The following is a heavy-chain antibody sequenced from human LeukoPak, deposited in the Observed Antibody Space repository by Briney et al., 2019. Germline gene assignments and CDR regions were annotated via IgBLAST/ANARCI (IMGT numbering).Heavy chain of an antibody. V-gene: IGHV3-30*02. J-gene: IGHJ4*02. CDR1: GITFSSYA. Sequence: GSLRLSCAASGITFSSYALHWVRQAPGKGLEWVASLRYDGSNEYYADSVKGRFTISRDNSKNTLHLQMNNLRAEDMAVYYCAKEYSSGWYYFDYWGRGTLVTVSS. CDR3: AKEYSSGWYYFDY. CDR2: LRYDGSNE. D-gene: IGHD6-19*01.